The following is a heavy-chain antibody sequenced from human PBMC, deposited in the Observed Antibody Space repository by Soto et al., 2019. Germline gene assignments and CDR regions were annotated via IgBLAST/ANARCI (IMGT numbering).Heavy chain of an antibody. V-gene: IGHV3-53*02. CDR3: AIDMLYSSGWSGAFDI. CDR2: IYSGGST. J-gene: IGHJ3*02. CDR1: GFTVSSNY. Sequence: EVQLVETGGGLIQPGGSLRLSCAASGFTVSSNYMSWVRQAPGKGLEWVSVIYSGGSTYYADSVKGRFTISRDNHKNTLYLQMSSLRAEDTAGYYCAIDMLYSSGWSGAFDIWGQGTMVPVSS. D-gene: IGHD6-19*01.